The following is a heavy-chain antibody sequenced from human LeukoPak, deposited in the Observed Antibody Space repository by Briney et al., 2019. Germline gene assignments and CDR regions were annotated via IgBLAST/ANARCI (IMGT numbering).Heavy chain of an antibody. CDR1: GGTFSSCA. Sequence: SVKVSCKASGGTFSSCAISWVRQAPGQGLEWMGGIIPIFGTANYAQKFQGRVTITADESTSTAYMELSSLRSEDTAVYYCARDSGYSGYDLRCDYWGQGTLVTVSS. D-gene: IGHD5-12*01. V-gene: IGHV1-69*13. CDR2: IIPIFGTA. CDR3: ARDSGYSGYDLRCDY. J-gene: IGHJ4*02.